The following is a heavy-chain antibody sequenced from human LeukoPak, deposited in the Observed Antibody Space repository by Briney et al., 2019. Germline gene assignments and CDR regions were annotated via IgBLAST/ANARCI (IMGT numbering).Heavy chain of an antibody. V-gene: IGHV3-11*01. J-gene: IGHJ3*02. CDR1: GFSFSDYY. CDR2: ISSGGSTT. CDR3: ARQAYGGPPNDAFNM. Sequence: PGGSLRLSCAASGFSFSDYYMSWIRQAPGMGLEWVSHISSGGSTTLYADSVKGRFSISRDNAKNSLYLQMNSLRAEHTAVYYCARQAYGGPPNDAFNMWGQGTMVTVSS. D-gene: IGHD4-23*01.